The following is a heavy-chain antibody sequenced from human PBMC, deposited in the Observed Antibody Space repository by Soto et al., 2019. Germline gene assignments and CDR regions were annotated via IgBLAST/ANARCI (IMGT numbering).Heavy chain of an antibody. CDR2: ISSSSSYI. J-gene: IGHJ5*02. CDR3: ARDLPIHFDWLLSRGWFDP. CDR1: GFTFSSYS. Sequence: TGGSLRLSCAASGFTFSSYSMNWVRQAPGKGLEWVSSISSSSSYIYYADSVKGRFTISRDNAKNSLYLQMNSLRAEDTAVYYCARDLPIHFDWLLSRGWFDPWGQGTLVTVSS. D-gene: IGHD3-9*01. V-gene: IGHV3-21*01.